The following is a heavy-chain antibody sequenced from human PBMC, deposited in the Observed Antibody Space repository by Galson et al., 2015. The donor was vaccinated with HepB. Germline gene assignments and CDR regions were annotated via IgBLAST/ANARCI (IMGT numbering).Heavy chain of an antibody. D-gene: IGHD4-23*01. Sequence: PALVKPTQTLTLTCTFSGFSLSTNQMRVSWIRQPPGKALEWLARIDWDDHKFYSTSLKTRLTISKDTSKNQVVLTMTNMDPADTATYYCARTSYGGNSVYDYWGQGTLVTVSS. CDR3: ARTSYGGNSVYDY. J-gene: IGHJ4*02. V-gene: IGHV2-70*04. CDR2: IDWDDHK. CDR1: GFSLSTNQMR.